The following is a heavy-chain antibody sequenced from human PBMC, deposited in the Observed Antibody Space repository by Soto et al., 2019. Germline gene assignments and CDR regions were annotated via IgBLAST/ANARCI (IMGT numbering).Heavy chain of an antibody. D-gene: IGHD1-26*01. CDR1: GFTFNTHW. V-gene: IGHV3-74*01. Sequence: GGSLRLSCTAFGFTFNTHWMHWVRQAPGKGLVWVSRIYFDGITTNYADSVKGRLTVSRDNAKNTVYLHVNTLRDEDTAVYYCARGGAMGVDYWGQGTLVTVSS. CDR3: ARGGAMGVDY. CDR2: IYFDGITT. J-gene: IGHJ4*02.